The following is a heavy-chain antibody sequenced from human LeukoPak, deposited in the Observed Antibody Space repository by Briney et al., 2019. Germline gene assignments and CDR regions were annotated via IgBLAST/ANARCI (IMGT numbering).Heavy chain of an antibody. Sequence: PGGSLRLSCAASGFTFSSYEMNWVRQAPGKGLEWVSYISSSGSTIYYADSVKGRFTISRDNAKNSLFLQMNGLRAEDTAAYYCARGPFPYYYDSSGYRKRAFDIWGQGTMVTVSS. V-gene: IGHV3-48*03. J-gene: IGHJ3*02. D-gene: IGHD3-22*01. CDR3: ARGPFPYYYDSSGYRKRAFDI. CDR2: ISSSGSTI. CDR1: GFTFSSYE.